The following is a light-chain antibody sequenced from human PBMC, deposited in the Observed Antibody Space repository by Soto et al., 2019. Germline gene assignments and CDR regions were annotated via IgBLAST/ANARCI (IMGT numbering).Light chain of an antibody. CDR3: QQYGSTPT. V-gene: IGKV3-20*01. J-gene: IGKJ1*01. CDR1: QSVSGSY. Sequence: EVVMTQSPATLSLSPGERATLSCRASQSVSGSYLAWHQQKPGQAPRLLIYGASSRATGIPDRFTGSGSGTDFTLTISRLEPEDFAVYYCQQYGSTPTFGQGTKV. CDR2: GAS.